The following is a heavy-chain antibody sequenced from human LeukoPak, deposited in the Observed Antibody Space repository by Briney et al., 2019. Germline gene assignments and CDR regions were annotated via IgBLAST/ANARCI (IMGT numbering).Heavy chain of an antibody. Sequence: PSETLSLTCTVSGGSISSYYWSWIRQPPGKGLEWIGYIYYSGSTNYNPSLKSRVTISVDTSKNQFSLKLSSVTAADTAVYYCARILIAAAGSWYFDPWGQGTLVTVSS. D-gene: IGHD6-13*01. CDR1: GGSISSYY. V-gene: IGHV4-59*08. J-gene: IGHJ5*02. CDR2: IYYSGST. CDR3: ARILIAAAGSWYFDP.